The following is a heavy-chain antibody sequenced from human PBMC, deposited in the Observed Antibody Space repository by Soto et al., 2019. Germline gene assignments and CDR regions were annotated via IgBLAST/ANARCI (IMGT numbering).Heavy chain of an antibody. D-gene: IGHD3-3*01. J-gene: IGHJ6*02. CDR1: GFTFSSYD. CDR3: ARDPWYYDFWSGYHNYGMDV. V-gene: IGHV3-13*01. Sequence: PGGSLRLSCAASGFTFSSYDMHWVRQATGKGLEWVSAIGTAGDTYYPGSVKGRFTISRENAKNSLYLQMNSLRAEDTAVYYCARDPWYYDFWSGYHNYGMDVWGQGTTVTVSS. CDR2: IGTAGDT.